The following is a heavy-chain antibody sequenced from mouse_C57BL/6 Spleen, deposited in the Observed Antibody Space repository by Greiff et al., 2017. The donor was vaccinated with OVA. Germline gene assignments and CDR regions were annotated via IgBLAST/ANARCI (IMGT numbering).Heavy chain of an antibody. D-gene: IGHD3-1*01. CDR2: ISSGSSTI. Sequence: EVKLMESGGGLVKPRGSLKLSCAASGFTFSDYGMHWVRQAPEKGLEWVAYISSGSSTIYYADTVKGRFTISRDNAKNTLFLQMTSLRSEDTAMYYCARPGPGAMDYWGQGTSVTVSS. CDR1: GFTFSDYG. J-gene: IGHJ4*01. CDR3: ARPGPGAMDY. V-gene: IGHV5-17*01.